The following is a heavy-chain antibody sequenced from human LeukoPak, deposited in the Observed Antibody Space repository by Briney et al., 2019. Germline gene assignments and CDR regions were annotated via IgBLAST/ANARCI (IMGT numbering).Heavy chain of an antibody. CDR2: INPSGGST. D-gene: IGHD3-3*01. Sequence: ASVKVSCKASGYTFTSYYMHWVRQAPGQGLEWMGIINPSGGSTSYAQKFQGRVTMTRDTSTSTAYMELSSLRSEDTAVYYCARDQRVPIFGVVVDYWGQGTLVTVSS. J-gene: IGHJ4*02. CDR3: ARDQRVPIFGVVVDY. V-gene: IGHV1-46*01. CDR1: GYTFTSYY.